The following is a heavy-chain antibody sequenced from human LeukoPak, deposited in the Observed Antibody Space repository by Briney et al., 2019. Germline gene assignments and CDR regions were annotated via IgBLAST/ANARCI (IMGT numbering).Heavy chain of an antibody. V-gene: IGHV3-23*01. CDR1: GFTFSSYA. J-gene: IGHJ6*02. Sequence: GGSLRLSCAASGFTFSSYAMSWVRQAPGKGLEWVSAISGSGGSTYYADSVKGRFTISRDNSKNTLYLQMNSLRAEDTAVYYCARDGTDNFYYGMDVWGQGTTVTVSS. D-gene: IGHD1-1*01. CDR2: ISGSGGST. CDR3: ARDGTDNFYYGMDV.